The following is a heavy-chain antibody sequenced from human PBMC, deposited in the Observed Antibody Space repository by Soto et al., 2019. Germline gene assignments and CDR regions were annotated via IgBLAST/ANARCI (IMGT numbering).Heavy chain of an antibody. CDR2: ISTNVDST. CDR3: VKATYSGSNHPGYCFDY. V-gene: IGHV3-64D*06. CDR1: GFIFSSYA. Sequence: GGSLRLSCSASGFIFSSYAMHWVRQAPGKGLEYVSGISTNVDSTYYADSVKGRFIISRDNAKNTLYLQMSSLRTEDTAVYYCVKATYSGSNHPGYCFDYSGQGTLVTVSS. J-gene: IGHJ4*02. D-gene: IGHD1-26*01.